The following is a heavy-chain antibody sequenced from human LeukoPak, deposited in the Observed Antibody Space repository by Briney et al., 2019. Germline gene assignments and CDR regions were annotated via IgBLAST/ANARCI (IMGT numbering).Heavy chain of an antibody. J-gene: IGHJ4*02. CDR1: GFTFSSYA. CDR2: ISGSGGST. Sequence: GGSLRLSCAASGFTFSSYAMSWVRQAPGKGLEWVSAISGSGGSTYYADSVKGRFTISRDNSKNTLYLRMNSLRAEDTAVYYCAKAPSFPYYFDYWGQGTLVTVSS. V-gene: IGHV3-23*01. CDR3: AKAPSFPYYFDY.